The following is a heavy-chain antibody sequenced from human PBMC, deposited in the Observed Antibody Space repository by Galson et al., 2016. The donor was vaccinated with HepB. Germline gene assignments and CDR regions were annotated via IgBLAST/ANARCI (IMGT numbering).Heavy chain of an antibody. V-gene: IGHV3-11*06. CDR3: ARERDYGDYGVFDS. D-gene: IGHD4-17*01. J-gene: IGHJ4*02. CDR1: GFTFSDYY. CDR2: ISSSGSYT. Sequence: SLRLSCAASGFTFSDYYMSWIRQAPGKGLEWVTYISSSGSYTYYADSVKGRFTISRDNAKNSLYLQLNSLRVEDTAVYYCARERDYGDYGVFDSWGQGSLATVSS.